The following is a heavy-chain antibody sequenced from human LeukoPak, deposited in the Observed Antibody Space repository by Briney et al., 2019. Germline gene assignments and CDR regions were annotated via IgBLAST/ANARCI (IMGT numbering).Heavy chain of an antibody. CDR3: ARETSNYAGY. CDR2: IYGSGST. J-gene: IGHJ4*02. Sequence: GGSLRLSCAASGFTVSSNYMSWARQAPGKGLVWVSVIYGSGSTYYADSVKGRFTISRDNSKNTLYLQMNSLRAGDTAVYYCARETSNYAGYWGQGTLVTVSS. D-gene: IGHD4-11*01. CDR1: GFTVSSNY. V-gene: IGHV3-53*01.